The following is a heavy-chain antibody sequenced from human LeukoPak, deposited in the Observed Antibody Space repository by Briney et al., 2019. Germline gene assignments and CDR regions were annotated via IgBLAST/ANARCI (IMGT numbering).Heavy chain of an antibody. D-gene: IGHD2-2*01. V-gene: IGHV4-39*01. CDR1: GGSISSSSYY. CDR3: ARHSKTSRHFDY. CDR2: IYYSGST. Sequence: PSETLSLTCTVSGGSISSSSYYWGWIRQPPGKGLEWIGSIYYSGSTYYNPSLKSRVTISVDTSKNQFSLKLSSVTAADTAVYYCARHSKTSRHFDYWGQGTLVTVSS. J-gene: IGHJ4*02.